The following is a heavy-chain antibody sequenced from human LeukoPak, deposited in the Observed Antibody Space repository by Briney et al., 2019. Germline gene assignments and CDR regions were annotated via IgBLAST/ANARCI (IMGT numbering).Heavy chain of an antibody. CDR2: ISFDGSIK. CDR1: GFTLSDYA. V-gene: IGHV3-30-3*01. Sequence: PGGSLRLSCAASGFTLSDYAMHWVRQAPGKGLEWVAVISFDGSIKFSADSVKGRFTISRDNAKNSLYLQMNSLRAEDTAVYYCARDMGWQQFDCWGQGTLVTVSS. J-gene: IGHJ4*02. D-gene: IGHD5-24*01. CDR3: ARDMGWQQFDC.